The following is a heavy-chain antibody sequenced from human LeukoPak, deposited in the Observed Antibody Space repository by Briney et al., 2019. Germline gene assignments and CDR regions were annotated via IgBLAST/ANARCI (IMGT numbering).Heavy chain of an antibody. V-gene: IGHV3-64D*09. J-gene: IGHJ4*02. CDR1: GFTFSSYA. CDR2: ISSNGGST. D-gene: IGHD1-1*01. Sequence: GGSLSLSCSASGFTFSSYAMHWVRKAPGTGLEYVSAISSNGGSTYYADSVRGRFTISRDNSKNTLYLQMSSLRAEDTAVYYCVKPTTGTTYYFDYWGQGTLVTVSS. CDR3: VKPTTGTTYYFDY.